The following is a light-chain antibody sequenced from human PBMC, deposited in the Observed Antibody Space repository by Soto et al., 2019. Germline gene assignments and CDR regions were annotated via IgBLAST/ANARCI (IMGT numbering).Light chain of an antibody. V-gene: IGLV2-23*01. CDR1: SSDVGNFNL. Sequence: QSVLTQPASVSGSPGQSITISCTGTSSDVGNFNLVSWYLQHPGKAPKLLIYEGTERPSGVSNRFSGSKSGNTASLTISGLQAEDEADYYCCSYATSGAGVFGGGTKVTVL. CDR3: CSYATSGAGV. CDR2: EGT. J-gene: IGLJ2*01.